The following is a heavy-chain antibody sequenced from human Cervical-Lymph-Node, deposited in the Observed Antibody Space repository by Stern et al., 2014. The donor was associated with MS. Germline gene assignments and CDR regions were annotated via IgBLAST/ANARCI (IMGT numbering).Heavy chain of an antibody. V-gene: IGHV4-39*02. CDR3: ARGVTAVTNYVPNWCFDL. Sequence: QVQLVESGPGLVKPSETLSLTCTVSGGSITNRDYWGWIRQSPGKGLEWIGSVYYSGITYYRPSLKSRATISIDTSRNQFFLGLTSVTATDTAVYFCARGVTAVTNYVPNWCFDLWGRGTLVTVSS. CDR2: VYYSGIT. J-gene: IGHJ2*01. D-gene: IGHD4-11*01. CDR1: GGSITNRDY.